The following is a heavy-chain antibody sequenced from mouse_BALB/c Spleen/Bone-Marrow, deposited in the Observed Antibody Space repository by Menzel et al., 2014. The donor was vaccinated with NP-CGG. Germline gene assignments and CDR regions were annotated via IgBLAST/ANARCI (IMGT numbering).Heavy chain of an antibody. CDR1: GFDFRRYW. CDR2: INPESSTI. D-gene: IGHD1-1*01. V-gene: IGHV4-1*02. CDR3: ARLVYYGYFVD. Sequence: EVKLQESGGGLVQPGGSLKLSCAASGFDFRRYWMSWVRQAPGKGLEWIGEINPESSTINYTPSLKDKFIISRDNAKNTLYLQMSKVRSEDTALYYCARLVYYGYFVDGGQGTTLTVSS. J-gene: IGHJ2*01.